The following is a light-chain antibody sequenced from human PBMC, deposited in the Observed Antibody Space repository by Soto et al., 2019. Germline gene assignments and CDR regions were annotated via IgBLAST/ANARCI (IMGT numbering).Light chain of an antibody. J-gene: IGKJ1*01. V-gene: IGKV3-15*01. CDR1: QSVSSN. CDR2: VAS. Sequence: EIVMTQSPATLSVSPGERATLSCRASQSVSSNLVWYQQKPGQAPRLLIYVASTRATGVPARFSGSGSGTEFTLTISSLHSEDFAFYYCQQYNNWPRTFGQGTKVEIK. CDR3: QQYNNWPRT.